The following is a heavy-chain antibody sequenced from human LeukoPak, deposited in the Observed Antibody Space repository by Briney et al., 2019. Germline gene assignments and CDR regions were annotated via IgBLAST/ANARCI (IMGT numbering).Heavy chain of an antibody. Sequence: GGSLRLSCAASGFTFSSYGIHWVRQAPGKGLEWVAVVWYDGSEKYYADPVKGRFTISRDNSKNMLYLQMNSLRAEDTAIYYCARDRGDPDYYFDQWGQGTLVTVSS. CDR2: VWYDGSEK. D-gene: IGHD7-27*01. CDR1: GFTFSSYG. V-gene: IGHV3-33*01. J-gene: IGHJ4*02. CDR3: ARDRGDPDYYFDQ.